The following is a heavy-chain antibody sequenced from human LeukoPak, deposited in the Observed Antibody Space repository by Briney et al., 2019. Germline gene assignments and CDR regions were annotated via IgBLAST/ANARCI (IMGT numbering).Heavy chain of an antibody. CDR1: GFTFSSYS. CDR3: ATWVVGAVFDY. V-gene: IGHV3-21*01. J-gene: IGHJ4*02. Sequence: GGSLRLSCAASGFTFSSYSMNWVRQAPGKGLEWVSSISSSSSYIYYADSVKGRFTISRDNAKNSLYLQMNSLRADDTAVYYCATWVVGAVFDYWGQGTLVTVSS. D-gene: IGHD1-26*01. CDR2: ISSSSSYI.